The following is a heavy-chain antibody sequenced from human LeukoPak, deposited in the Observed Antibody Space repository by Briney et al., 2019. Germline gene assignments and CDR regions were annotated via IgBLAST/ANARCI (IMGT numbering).Heavy chain of an antibody. D-gene: IGHD1-26*01. CDR1: GFTFSSYA. CDR2: ISGSGDFT. J-gene: IGHJ5*02. Sequence: PGGSLRLSCAASGFTFSSYAMRWVRQAPGKGLEWVSAISGSGDFTYYADSVKGRFTISRDNSKNTLYLQMNSLRAEDTAVYYCAKCAEWEPKGGFDPWGQGTLVTVSS. CDR3: AKCAEWEPKGGFDP. V-gene: IGHV3-23*01.